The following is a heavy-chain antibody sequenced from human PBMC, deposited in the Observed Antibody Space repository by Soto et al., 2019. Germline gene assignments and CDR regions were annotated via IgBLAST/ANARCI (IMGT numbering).Heavy chain of an antibody. V-gene: IGHV3-11*01. Sequence: LRLSCAASGFTFSDYYMSWIRQAPGKGLEWVSYISSSGSTIYYADSVKGRFTISRDNAKNSLYLQMNSLRAEDTAVYYCARSGGDFWSGYYYYYYYYMDVWGKGTTVTVS. D-gene: IGHD3-3*01. J-gene: IGHJ6*03. CDR1: GFTFSDYY. CDR2: ISSSGSTI. CDR3: ARSGGDFWSGYYYYYYYYMDV.